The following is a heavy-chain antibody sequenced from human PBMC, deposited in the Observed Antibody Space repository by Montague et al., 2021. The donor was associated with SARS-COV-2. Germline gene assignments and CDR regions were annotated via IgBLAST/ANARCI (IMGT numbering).Heavy chain of an antibody. Sequence: TLSLTCTVSGGSISSGGYYWSWIRQHPGKGLEWIGYIYYSGSTYYXPSLKSRVTISVGTSKNQFSLKLSSVTAADTAVYYCARATRSIVVLNWFDPWGQGTLVAVSS. D-gene: IGHD3-22*01. CDR3: ARATRSIVVLNWFDP. V-gene: IGHV4-31*03. CDR2: IYYSGST. CDR1: GGSISSGGYY. J-gene: IGHJ5*02.